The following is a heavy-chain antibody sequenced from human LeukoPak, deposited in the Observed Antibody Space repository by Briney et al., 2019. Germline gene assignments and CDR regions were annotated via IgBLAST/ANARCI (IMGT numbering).Heavy chain of an antibody. CDR2: ISSYGGST. CDR3: ARISRSHDYDY. V-gene: IGHV3-64*01. D-gene: IGHD6-6*01. J-gene: IGHJ4*02. Sequence: GGSLRLSCAASGFNLSSYSMHWVRQAPGKGLEYVSAISSYGGSTYYANSVKDRFTISRDNSKNTVYLQMGSLRTEDMAEYYCARISRSHDYDYWGQGTLVTVSS. CDR1: GFNLSSYS.